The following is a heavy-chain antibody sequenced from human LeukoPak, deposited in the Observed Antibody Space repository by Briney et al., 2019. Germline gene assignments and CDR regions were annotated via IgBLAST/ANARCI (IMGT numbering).Heavy chain of an antibody. D-gene: IGHD2-15*01. J-gene: IGHJ4*02. V-gene: IGHV1-2*02. Sequence: ASVKASCKASGYTFSGYYIHWVRQAPGQGLEWMGYSSPNSGGANSAQKFRGRVTMTRDTSISTAYMELTRLGSDDTAVYYCAREGDGLLSKESDYWGQGTLVTVSS. CDR1: GYTFSGYY. CDR2: SSPNSGGA. CDR3: AREGDGLLSKESDY.